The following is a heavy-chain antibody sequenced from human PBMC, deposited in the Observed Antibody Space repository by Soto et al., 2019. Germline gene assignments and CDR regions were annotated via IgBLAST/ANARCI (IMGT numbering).Heavy chain of an antibody. CDR3: ARHGGRGDCSSTSCRYYYGMDV. CDR1: GGSISSSSYY. J-gene: IGHJ6*02. D-gene: IGHD2-2*01. Sequence: QLQLQESGPGLVKPSESLSLTCTVSGGSISSSSYYWGWIRQPPGKGLEWIGSIYYSGSTYYNPSLQSRVTISVETSKTQCSLKLSSVTAADTAVYYCARHGGRGDCSSTSCRYYYGMDVWGQGTTVTVSS. V-gene: IGHV4-39*01. CDR2: IYYSGST.